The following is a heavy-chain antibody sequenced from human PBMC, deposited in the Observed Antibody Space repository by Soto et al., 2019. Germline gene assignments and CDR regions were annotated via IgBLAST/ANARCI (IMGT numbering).Heavy chain of an antibody. CDR1: GYTLTELS. D-gene: IGHD6-13*01. CDR2: FDPEDGET. CDR3: ATDKRRQQPGYRNFGSMPYYYYGMDV. V-gene: IGHV1-24*01. Sequence: ASVKVSCKVSGYTLTELSMHWVRQAPGKGLEWMANFDPEDGETIYAEKFQGRVTMTEDTSTDTAYMELSSLRSEDTAVYYCATDKRRQQPGYRNFGSMPYYYYGMDVWGQGTTVTVSS. J-gene: IGHJ6*02.